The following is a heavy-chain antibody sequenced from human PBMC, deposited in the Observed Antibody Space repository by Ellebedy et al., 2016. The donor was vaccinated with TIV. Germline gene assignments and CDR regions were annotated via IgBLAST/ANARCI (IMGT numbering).Heavy chain of an antibody. CDR2: TNPNRGDS. Sequence: AASVKVSCKTYGYTFTAYYVHWVRQAPGQGLQWLGSTNPNRGDSIYSEKFQGSVTMTRDTSSNTFYMNLNRLTSDDTAVYYCARDSGRPGTFWYFDLWGRGTPVTVSS. J-gene: IGHJ2*01. V-gene: IGHV1-2*02. D-gene: IGHD6-25*01. CDR3: ARDSGRPGTFWYFDL. CDR1: GYTFTAYY.